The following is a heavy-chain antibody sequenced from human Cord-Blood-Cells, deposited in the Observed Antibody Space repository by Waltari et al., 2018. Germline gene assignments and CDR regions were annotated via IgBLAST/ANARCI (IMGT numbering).Heavy chain of an antibody. Sequence: EVQLVESGGGLIQPGGSLRLSCAASGFTVSSNYMSWVLRAPGTGWWGGSVISSGGRKYYTDSVKGRFTISRDNSKNTLYLQMNSLRAEDTAVYYCARSNYYGSGSRAFDIWGQGTMVTVSS. J-gene: IGHJ3*02. CDR3: ARSNYYGSGSRAFDI. D-gene: IGHD3-10*01. CDR2: ISSGGRK. V-gene: IGHV3-53*01. CDR1: GFTVSSNY.